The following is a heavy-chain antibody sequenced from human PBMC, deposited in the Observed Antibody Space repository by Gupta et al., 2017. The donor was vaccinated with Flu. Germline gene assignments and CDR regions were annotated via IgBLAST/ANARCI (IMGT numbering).Heavy chain of an antibody. CDR2: IYYSGST. J-gene: IGHJ6*02. V-gene: IGHV4-39*01. D-gene: IGHD6-19*01. CDR3: ASRRGKGDSSGWDV. Sequence: QLQLQESGPGLVKPSETLSLTCTVSGGSISSSSYYWGWIRQPPGKGLEWIGSIYYSGSTYYNPSLKSRVTISVDTSKNQFSLKLSSVTAADTAVYYCASRRGKGDSSGWDVWGQGTTVTVSS. CDR1: GGSISSSSYY.